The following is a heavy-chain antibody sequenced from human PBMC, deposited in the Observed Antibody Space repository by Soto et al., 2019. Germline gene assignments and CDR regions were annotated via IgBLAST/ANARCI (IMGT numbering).Heavy chain of an antibody. CDR1: GFTFSSYE. J-gene: IGHJ4*02. CDR3: ARSTSGGLLWFGELWGGWIFDY. CDR2: ISSSGSTI. Sequence: PGGSLRLSCAASGFTFSSYEMNWVRQAPGKGLEWVSYISSSGSTIYYADSVKGRFTISRDNAKNSLYLQMNSLRAEDTAVYYCARSTSGGLLWFGELWGGWIFDYWGQGTLVTVSS. V-gene: IGHV3-48*03. D-gene: IGHD3-10*01.